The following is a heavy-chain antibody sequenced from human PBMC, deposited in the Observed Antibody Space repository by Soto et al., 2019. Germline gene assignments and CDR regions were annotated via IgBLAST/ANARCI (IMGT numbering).Heavy chain of an antibody. V-gene: IGHV1-8*01. D-gene: IGHD2-15*01. CDR1: GYTFTSYD. Sequence: QVQLVQSGAEVKKPGASVKVSCKASGYTFTSYDINWVRQATGQGLEWMGWMNPNSGNTGYAQKFQGRVIMTRNTSISTAYMELSSLRSEDTAVYYCARAPCSGGSCYSVNYYYGMDVWGQGTTVTVSS. J-gene: IGHJ6*02. CDR2: MNPNSGNT. CDR3: ARAPCSGGSCYSVNYYYGMDV.